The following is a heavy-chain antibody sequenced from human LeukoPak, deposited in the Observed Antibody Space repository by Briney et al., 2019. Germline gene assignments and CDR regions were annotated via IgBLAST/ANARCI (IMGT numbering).Heavy chain of an antibody. CDR1: GGSISSYY. D-gene: IGHD5-18*01. CDR3: ARGGYSYGLVY. J-gene: IGHJ4*02. Sequence: SETLSLTCTVAGGSISSYYWSWIRQPPGKGLEWIGYIYYSGSNNYNPSLKSRVTISVDTSKNQFSLKLSSVTAADTAVYYCARGGYSYGLVYWGQGTLVTVSS. CDR2: IYYSGSN. V-gene: IGHV4-59*01.